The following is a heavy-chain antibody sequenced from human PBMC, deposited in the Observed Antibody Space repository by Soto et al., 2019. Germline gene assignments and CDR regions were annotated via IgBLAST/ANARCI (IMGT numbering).Heavy chain of an antibody. CDR1: GGSISSSSYY. Sequence: QLQLQESGPGLVKPSETLSLTCTVSGGSISSSSYYWGWIRQPPGKGLEWIGSIYYSGSTYYNPSLKSRVTISVDTSKNQFSLKLSSVTAADTAVYYCARLEVVEDAFDIWGQGKMVTVSS. CDR2: IYYSGST. V-gene: IGHV4-39*01. D-gene: IGHD2-15*01. J-gene: IGHJ3*02. CDR3: ARLEVVEDAFDI.